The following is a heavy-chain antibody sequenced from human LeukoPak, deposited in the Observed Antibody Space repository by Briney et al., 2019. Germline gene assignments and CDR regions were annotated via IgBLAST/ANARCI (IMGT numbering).Heavy chain of an antibody. V-gene: IGHV3-33*01. CDR3: ARGIRYYGSGSYRDY. D-gene: IGHD3-10*01. CDR1: GFTFSSYG. J-gene: IGHJ4*02. CDR2: IWYDGSNK. Sequence: GGSLRLSCAASGFTFSSYGMHWVRQAPGKGLEWVAVIWYDGSNKYYADSVKGRFTISRDNSKNTLYLQMNSLRAEDTAVYYCARGIRYYGSGSYRDYWGQGTLVTVSS.